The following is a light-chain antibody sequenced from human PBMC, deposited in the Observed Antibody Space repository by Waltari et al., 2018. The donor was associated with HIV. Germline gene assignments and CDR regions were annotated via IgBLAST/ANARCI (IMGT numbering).Light chain of an antibody. V-gene: IGLV3-1*01. Sequence: SYEVTQPPSVAVSPGQTATIPCSGYELGDKYTCWYQHKPGHSPLLVIYQDHKRPSVTPELFAGSSSGHTATLTISVSLPMDEADYYCQSWSSTTSGVFGRGTKLTVL. CDR1: ELGDKY. CDR2: QDH. CDR3: QSWSSTTSGV. J-gene: IGLJ2*01.